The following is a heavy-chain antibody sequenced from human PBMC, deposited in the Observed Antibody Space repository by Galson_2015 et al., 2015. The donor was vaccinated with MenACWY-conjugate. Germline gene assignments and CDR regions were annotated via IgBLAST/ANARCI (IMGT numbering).Heavy chain of an antibody. Sequence: SLRLSCAVSGFTFSRYWMHWVRQAPGKGLEWVADIKPDGSEKYYADSVKGRFTISRDNVKNSLYLQMNSLRAEDTAVYYCASEDYYYYSSSRRNLSMDYWGQGTLVAASS. CDR1: GFTFSRYW. CDR2: IKPDGSEK. V-gene: IGHV3-7*03. J-gene: IGHJ4*02. CDR3: ASEDYYYYSSSRRNLSMDY. D-gene: IGHD2-2*01.